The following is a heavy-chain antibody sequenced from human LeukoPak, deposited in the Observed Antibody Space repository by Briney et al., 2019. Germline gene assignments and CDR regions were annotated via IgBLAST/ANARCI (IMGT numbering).Heavy chain of an antibody. CDR2: FDPEDGET. D-gene: IGHD6-19*01. CDR3: ARTVAGTPEYYFDY. J-gene: IGHJ4*02. Sequence: ASVKVSCKVSGYALTELSMHWVRQAPGKGLEWMGGFDPEDGETIYAQKFQGRVTMTEDTSTDTAYMELSSLRSEDMAVYYCARTVAGTPEYYFDYWGQGTLVTVSS. V-gene: IGHV1-24*01. CDR1: GYALTELS.